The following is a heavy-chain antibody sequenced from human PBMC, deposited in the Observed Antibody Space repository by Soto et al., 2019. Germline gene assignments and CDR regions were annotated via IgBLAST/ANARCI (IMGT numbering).Heavy chain of an antibody. CDR3: ARSPYDILTGVLGQGFDY. Sequence: SVKVSCKASGGTFSSYAISWVRQAPGQGLEWMGGIIPIFGTANYAQKFQGRVTITADKSTSTAYVELSSLRSEDTAVYYCARSPYDILTGVLGQGFDYWGQGTLVTVSS. CDR1: GGTFSSYA. D-gene: IGHD3-9*01. CDR2: IIPIFGTA. V-gene: IGHV1-69*06. J-gene: IGHJ4*02.